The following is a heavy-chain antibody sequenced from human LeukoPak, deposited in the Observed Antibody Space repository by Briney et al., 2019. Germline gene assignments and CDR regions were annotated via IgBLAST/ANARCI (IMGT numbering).Heavy chain of an antibody. D-gene: IGHD2-2*02. CDR3: AKAQPPAPIEYYYCYMDV. Sequence: GGSLRLSCAASGFTFNSYAMSWARQAPGKGLEWISTISGGADNTYYADSVKGRFTISRDNSKNTLSLQMNSLRAEDTAVYYCAKAQPPAPIEYYYCYMDVWGKGTTVTVSS. J-gene: IGHJ6*03. CDR2: ISGGADNT. V-gene: IGHV3-23*01. CDR1: GFTFNSYA.